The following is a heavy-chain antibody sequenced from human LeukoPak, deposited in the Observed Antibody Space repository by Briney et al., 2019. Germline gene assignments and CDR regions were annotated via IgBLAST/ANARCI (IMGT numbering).Heavy chain of an antibody. CDR2: LSYTGKT. CDR1: GVSVSTSH. J-gene: IGHJ4*02. Sequence: SETLSLTCNVSGVSVSTSHWNWIRQRPGKGLEWIGCLSYTGKTDYNPSLKSRVSILLGSSNNHFSLKLTSVTAADTAVYYCSEGYFEPFDHWGQGILVTGSS. CDR3: SEGYFEPFDH. V-gene: IGHV4-59*02. D-gene: IGHD2/OR15-2a*01.